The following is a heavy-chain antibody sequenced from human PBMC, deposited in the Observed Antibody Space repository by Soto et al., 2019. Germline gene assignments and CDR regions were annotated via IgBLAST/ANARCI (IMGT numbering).Heavy chain of an antibody. D-gene: IGHD2-2*02. Sequence: ALVKVSCKASGYTFTSYGISWVRQAPGQGLEWMGWISAYNGNTNYAQKLQGRVTMTTDTSTSTAYMELRSLRSDDTAVYYCARFRVVVPAAIYSNYGYYYYYGMDVWGQGTTVTVSS. CDR2: ISAYNGNT. CDR1: GYTFTSYG. V-gene: IGHV1-18*01. J-gene: IGHJ6*02. CDR3: ARFRVVVPAAIYSNYGYYYYYGMDV.